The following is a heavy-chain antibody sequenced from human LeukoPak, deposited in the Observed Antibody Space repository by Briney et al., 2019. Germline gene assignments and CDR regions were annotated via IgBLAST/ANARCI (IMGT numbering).Heavy chain of an antibody. J-gene: IGHJ4*02. CDR1: GFTFSSYL. CDR2: ISSDGSST. D-gene: IGHD3-22*01. CDR3: ARGTSSYDSSGYRVYYFDY. Sequence: GGSLRLSCAASGFTFSSYLMHWVRQAPGKGLVWVSRISSDGSSTSYADSVKGRFTISRDNAKNTLYLQMNSLRAEDTAVYYCARGTSSYDSSGYRVYYFDYWGQGTLVTVSS. V-gene: IGHV3-74*01.